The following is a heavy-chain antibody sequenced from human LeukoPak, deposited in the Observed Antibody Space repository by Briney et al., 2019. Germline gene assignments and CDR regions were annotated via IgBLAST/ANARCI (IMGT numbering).Heavy chain of an antibody. CDR3: ARDGGYCTNGVCHREGAFDI. J-gene: IGHJ3*02. V-gene: IGHV1-2*02. CDR1: GYTFSGYY. Sequence: ASVKVSCKASGYTFSGYYMHWVRQAPGQGLEWMGWINPNSGGINYAQKFQGRVTMTRDTSISTAYMELSRLRSDDTAVYYCARDGGYCTNGVCHREGAFDIWGQGTMVTVSS. D-gene: IGHD2-8*01. CDR2: INPNSGGI.